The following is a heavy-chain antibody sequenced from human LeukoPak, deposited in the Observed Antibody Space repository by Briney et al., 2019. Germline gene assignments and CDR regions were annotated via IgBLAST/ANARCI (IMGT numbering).Heavy chain of an antibody. V-gene: IGHV4-61*09. CDR2: ICTSGST. D-gene: IGHD3-22*01. CDR1: GGSISSISYY. Sequence: SETLSLTCTVSGGSISSISYYWGWIRQPAGKGLEWIGHICTSGSTNYNPSLKSRVTMSVDTSNNEFSLKLNSVTAADTAVYYCARTYDSPGYYSPDYYYMDVWGKGTTVTISS. CDR3: ARTYDSPGYYSPDYYYMDV. J-gene: IGHJ6*03.